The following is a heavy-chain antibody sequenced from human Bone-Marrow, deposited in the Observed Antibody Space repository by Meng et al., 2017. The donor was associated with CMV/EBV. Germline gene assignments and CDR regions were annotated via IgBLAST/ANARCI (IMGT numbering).Heavy chain of an antibody. CDR1: GFTFSSYW. CDR3: AKVADAAAGRAYYYYYYGMDV. J-gene: IGHJ6*02. V-gene: IGHV3-7*01. Sequence: GGSLRLSCAASGFTFSSYWMTWVRQAPGKGLEWVANIKHDGSEKYYVDSVKGRFTISRDNAKKSLYLQMNSLRAEDTAVYYCAKVADAAAGRAYYYYYYGMDVWGQGTTVTVSS. CDR2: IKHDGSEK. D-gene: IGHD6-13*01.